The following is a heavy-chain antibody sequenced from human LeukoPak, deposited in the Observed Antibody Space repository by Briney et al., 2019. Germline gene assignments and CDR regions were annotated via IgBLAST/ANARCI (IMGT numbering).Heavy chain of an antibody. D-gene: IGHD2-15*01. CDR3: ASGDPEYCSGGSCYRYSAFDI. Sequence: GGSLRLSCAASGFTFSSYGMHWVRQAPGKGLEWVAFIQYDGSNKYYADSVKGRFTISRDNSKNTLYLQMNSLRAEDTAVYYCASGDPEYCSGGSCYRYSAFDIWGQGTMVTVSS. CDR1: GFTFSSYG. CDR2: IQYDGSNK. V-gene: IGHV3-30*02. J-gene: IGHJ3*02.